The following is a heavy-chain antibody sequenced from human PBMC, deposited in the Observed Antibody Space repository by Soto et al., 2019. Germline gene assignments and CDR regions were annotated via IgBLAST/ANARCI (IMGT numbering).Heavy chain of an antibody. CDR3: AGGRDAYKSGY. D-gene: IGHD1-1*01. CDR2: ILHSGST. Sequence: QVQLQESGPGLVKPSETLSLTCTVSGASVSRDPYYWNWIRQPPGKGLEYIGFILHSGSTNYNPSLNRRVTISHDTSKNQVSLKLTSVTAADTAIYYCAGGRDAYKSGYWGQGTLVTVSS. V-gene: IGHV4-61*01. CDR1: GASVSRDPYY. J-gene: IGHJ4*02.